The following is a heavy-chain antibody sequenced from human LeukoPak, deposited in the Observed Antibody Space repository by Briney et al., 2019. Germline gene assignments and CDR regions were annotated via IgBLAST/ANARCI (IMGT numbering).Heavy chain of an antibody. D-gene: IGHD3-9*01. J-gene: IGHJ3*02. CDR1: GFTFSSYA. CDR2: ISYDGSNK. CDR3: AKPEEGYDIAPPCAFDI. Sequence: GRSLRLSCAASGFTFSSYAMHWVRQAPGKGLEWVAVISYDGSNKYYADSVKGRFTISRDDSKNTLYLQMNSLRAEDTAVYYCAKPEEGYDIAPPCAFDIWGQGTMVTVSS. V-gene: IGHV3-30-3*01.